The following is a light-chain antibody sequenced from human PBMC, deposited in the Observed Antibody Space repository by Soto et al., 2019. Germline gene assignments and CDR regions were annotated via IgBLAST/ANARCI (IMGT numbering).Light chain of an antibody. V-gene: IGKV3-20*01. CDR2: GAS. Sequence: EIVLTQSPGTLSLSPGERATLSCRASQSVSSDLAWYHQKPGQAPRLLIYGASSRATGIPDRFSGSGSGTDFTLTISRLEPEDFAVYYCQQYGSSPLTFGPGTKVDIK. J-gene: IGKJ3*01. CDR1: QSVSSD. CDR3: QQYGSSPLT.